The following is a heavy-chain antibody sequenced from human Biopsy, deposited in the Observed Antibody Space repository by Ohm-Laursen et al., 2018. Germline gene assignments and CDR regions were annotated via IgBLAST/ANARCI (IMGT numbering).Heavy chain of an antibody. V-gene: IGHV1-18*01. CDR1: GYPFITYG. CDR2: ISAYNGHT. Sequence: SSVKVSCKASGYPFITYGISWVRQAPGQGLEWMGWISAYNGHTKFARKFQDRVTMTTDTSTTTAYMDLRNLRSDDTAVYYCARDPHGEGRDYGSYFDYWGQGTLVTVSS. J-gene: IGHJ4*02. D-gene: IGHD4-17*01. CDR3: ARDPHGEGRDYGSYFDY.